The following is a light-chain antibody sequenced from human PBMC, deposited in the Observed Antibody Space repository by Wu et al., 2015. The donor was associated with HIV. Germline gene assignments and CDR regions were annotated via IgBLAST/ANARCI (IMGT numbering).Light chain of an antibody. CDR3: QQCDTSLAWT. J-gene: IGKJ1*01. Sequence: DIQMTQSPSSLSASIGDRVTITCRASQSISIYLNWYQQQPGKAPKVLIYAVSSLQSGVPSRFSGSGSGTDFTLTISRLEPGDFAVYYCQQCDTSLAWTFGQGTKVEIK. CDR1: QSISIY. CDR2: AVS. V-gene: IGKV1-39*01.